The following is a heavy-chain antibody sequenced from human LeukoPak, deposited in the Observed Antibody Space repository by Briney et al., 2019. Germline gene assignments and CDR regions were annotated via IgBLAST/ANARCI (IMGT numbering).Heavy chain of an antibody. D-gene: IGHD6-19*01. V-gene: IGHV3-21*01. CDR2: ISSSSDYI. CDR3: ARDFGARGWFDY. J-gene: IGHJ4*02. Sequence: GGSLRLSCAASGFSFITYSMNWVRQAPGKGLEWVSSISSSSDYIYYADSVKGRFTISRDNAKNSLYLQMNSLRAEDTAVYYCARDFGARGWFDYWGQGTLVTVSS. CDR1: GFSFITYS.